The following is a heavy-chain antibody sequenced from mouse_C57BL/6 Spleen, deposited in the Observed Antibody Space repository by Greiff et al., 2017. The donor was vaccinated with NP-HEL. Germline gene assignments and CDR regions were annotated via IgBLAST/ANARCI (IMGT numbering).Heavy chain of an antibody. CDR2: INPNNGGT. CDR3: ATYYDYDAWFAY. Sequence: DVQLQESGPELVKPGASVKIPCKASGYTFTDYNMDWVKQSHGKSLEWIGDINPNNGGTIYNQKFKGKATLTVDKSSSTAYMELRSLTSEDTAVYYCATYYDYDAWFAYWGQGTLVTVSA. V-gene: IGHV1-18*01. D-gene: IGHD2-4*01. J-gene: IGHJ3*01. CDR1: GYTFTDYN.